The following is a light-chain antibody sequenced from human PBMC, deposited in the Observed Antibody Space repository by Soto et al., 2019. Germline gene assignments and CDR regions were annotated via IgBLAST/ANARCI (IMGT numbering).Light chain of an antibody. CDR1: QSVGSN. V-gene: IGKV3-15*01. J-gene: IGKJ1*01. CDR3: QQYNNWPRT. CDR2: GAS. Sequence: EIVMTQSPATLSVSPGERATLSCRASQSVGSNLAWYQQKPGQAHRLLIYGASTRATGLPARFSGSGSGPEFTLTISSLQSEDFAVYYCQQYNNWPRTFGQGTKVEIK.